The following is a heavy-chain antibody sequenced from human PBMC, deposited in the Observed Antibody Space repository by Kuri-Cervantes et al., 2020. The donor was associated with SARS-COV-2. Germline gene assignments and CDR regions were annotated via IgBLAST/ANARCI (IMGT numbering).Heavy chain of an antibody. D-gene: IGHD3-3*01. CDR3: ARGDYDFWSGPRGWFDP. CDR1: GFTFSSYA. V-gene: IGHV3-64*01. Sequence: GESLKISCAASGFTFSSYAMHWVRQAPGKGLEYVSAISSNGGSTYYANSVKGRFTISRDNAKNTLYLQMNSLRAEDTAVYYCARGDYDFWSGPRGWFDPWGQGTLVTVSS. J-gene: IGHJ5*02. CDR2: ISSNGGST.